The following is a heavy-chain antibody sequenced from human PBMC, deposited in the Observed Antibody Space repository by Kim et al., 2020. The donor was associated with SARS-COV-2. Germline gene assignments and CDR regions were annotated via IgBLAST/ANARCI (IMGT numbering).Heavy chain of an antibody. D-gene: IGHD3-10*01. Sequence: KFQDRVTMTVDTSTSTVYLELSSLRAEDTAIYYCAKARIRGVYFYYDMDVWGQGTAVTVSS. CDR3: AKARIRGVYFYYDMDV. V-gene: IGHV1-46*01. J-gene: IGHJ6*02.